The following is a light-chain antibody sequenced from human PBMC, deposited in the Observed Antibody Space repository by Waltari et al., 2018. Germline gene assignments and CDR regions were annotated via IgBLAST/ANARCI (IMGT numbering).Light chain of an antibody. Sequence: DIQMTQSPSSLSASVGDRVTITCRASQSISSYLNWYQHKPGKDPKLLIYAASRLQSGVPSRFSGSGSGTDFTLTIRSLQPEDFATYYCQQSFSTPPYTFGQGTKLEIK. J-gene: IGKJ2*01. CDR1: QSISSY. V-gene: IGKV1-39*01. CDR3: QQSFSTPPYT. CDR2: AAS.